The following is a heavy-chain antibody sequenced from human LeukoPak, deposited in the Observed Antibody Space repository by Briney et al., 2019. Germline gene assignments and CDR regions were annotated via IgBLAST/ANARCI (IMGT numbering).Heavy chain of an antibody. D-gene: IGHD6-19*01. V-gene: IGHV3-30-3*01. CDR2: ISYDGTNK. Sequence: GGSLRLSCAASGFTFSSFAMHWVRQAPGKGLEWVGIISYDGTNKYYADSVRGRFTISRDNSRNTLHLQMNSLRAEDTAVYYCARARRVAGVYFDYWGQGTLVTVSS. CDR1: GFTFSSFA. J-gene: IGHJ4*02. CDR3: ARARRVAGVYFDY.